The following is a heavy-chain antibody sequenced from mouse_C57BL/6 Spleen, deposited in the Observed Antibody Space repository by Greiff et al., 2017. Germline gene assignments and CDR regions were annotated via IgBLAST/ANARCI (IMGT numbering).Heavy chain of an antibody. D-gene: IGHD1-3*01. V-gene: IGHV1-61*01. CDR1: GYTFTSYW. CDR3: ARERESYYFDC. CDR2: IYPSDSET. Sequence: QVQLQQPGAELVRPGSSVKLSCKASGYTFTSYWMDWVKQRPGQGLEWIGNIYPSDSETHYNQKFKDKATLTVDKSSSTAYMQLSSLTSEDSAVYYCARERESYYFDCWGQGTTLTVSS. J-gene: IGHJ2*01.